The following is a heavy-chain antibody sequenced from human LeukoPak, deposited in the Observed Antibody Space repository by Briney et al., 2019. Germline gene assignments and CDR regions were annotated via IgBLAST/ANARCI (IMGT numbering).Heavy chain of an antibody. D-gene: IGHD4-17*01. CDR1: GGTFSSYA. CDR3: ARVFMTTVTRGYYYYGMDV. Sequence: SVKVSCKASGGTFSSYAISWVRQAPGQGLEWMGGIVPIFGTANYAQKFQGRVTITADKSTSTAYMELSSLRSEDTAVYYCARVFMTTVTRGYYYYGMDVWGQGTTVTVSS. V-gene: IGHV1-69*06. J-gene: IGHJ6*02. CDR2: IVPIFGTA.